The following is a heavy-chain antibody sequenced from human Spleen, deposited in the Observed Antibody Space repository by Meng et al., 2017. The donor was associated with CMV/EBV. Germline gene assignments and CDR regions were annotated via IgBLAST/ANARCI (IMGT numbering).Heavy chain of an antibody. CDR1: GYTLTDYG. V-gene: IGHV1-2*02. CDR2: INPNSGGT. D-gene: IGHD3-22*01. J-gene: IGHJ4*02. CDR3: ARVNYDSSGELCGFDY. Sequence: SGYTLTDYGISWVRQAPGQGLEWMGWINPNSGGTNYEQKFKGRVTMTRDTSISTAYMELSRLRSDDTAVYYCARVNYDSSGELCGFDYWGQGTLVTVSS.